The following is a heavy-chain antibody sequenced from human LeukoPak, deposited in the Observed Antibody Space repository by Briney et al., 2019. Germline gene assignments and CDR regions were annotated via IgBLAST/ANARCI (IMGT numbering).Heavy chain of an antibody. V-gene: IGHV3-7*03. CDR3: AKSGSSVFWS. J-gene: IGHJ5*02. CDR1: GFTFTNHW. CDR2: IKEDGSEK. D-gene: IGHD3-3*02. Sequence: GGSLRLSCAASGFTFTNHWMSWVRQAPGKGLEWVASIKEDGSEKYYVDSVKGRFTVSRDNVKNSLFLQMNSLRVDDTAVYYCAKSGSSVFWSWGQGTLVTVSS.